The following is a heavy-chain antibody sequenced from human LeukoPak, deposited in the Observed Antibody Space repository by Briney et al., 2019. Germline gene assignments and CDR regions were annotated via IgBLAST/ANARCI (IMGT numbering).Heavy chain of an antibody. V-gene: IGHV3-11*01. CDR3: AKIGLPGDYFDY. J-gene: IGHJ4*02. CDR1: GFTFSDYY. Sequence: GGSLRLSCAASGFTFSDYYMSWIRQAPGKGLEWVSYISSSGSAVYYSDSLKGRFTISRDNAKNSLSLQMNSLRAEGTAVYYCAKIGLPGDYFDYWGQGTLVTVSS. CDR2: ISSSGSAV. D-gene: IGHD3-16*01.